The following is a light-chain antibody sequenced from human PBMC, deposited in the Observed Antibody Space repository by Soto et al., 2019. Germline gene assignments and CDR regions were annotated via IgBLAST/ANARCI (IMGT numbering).Light chain of an antibody. CDR3: QQSYSTPPT. V-gene: IGKV1-39*01. CDR1: QSISSY. J-gene: IGKJ1*01. CDR2: AAS. Sequence: DIQMTQSPSSLSASVGDRVTITCRASQSISSYLNWYQQKPGKAPKLLIYAASSLQGGVPSRFSGSGSGTDFTLTISSLQPEDFSTYYCQQSYSTPPTFGQGIKVDIK.